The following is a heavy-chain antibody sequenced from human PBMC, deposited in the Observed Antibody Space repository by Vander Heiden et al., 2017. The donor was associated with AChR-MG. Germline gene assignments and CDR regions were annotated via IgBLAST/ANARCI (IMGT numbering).Heavy chain of an antibody. Sequence: QVQLVQSGAEVKKPGASVKVSCKASGYTFTGYYIHWVRQAPGQGLEWMGRINPNSGGTNYAQKFQGRVTMTRDTSISTAYMELSRLRSDDTAVYYCARLLFSAAYSSYPDWFDPWGQGTLVTVSS. CDR3: ARLLFSAAYSSYPDWFDP. V-gene: IGHV1-2*06. D-gene: IGHD6-6*01. J-gene: IGHJ5*02. CDR2: INPNSGGT. CDR1: GYTFTGYY.